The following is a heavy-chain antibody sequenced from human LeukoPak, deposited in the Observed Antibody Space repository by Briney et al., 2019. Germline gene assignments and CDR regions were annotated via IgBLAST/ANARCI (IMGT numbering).Heavy chain of an antibody. D-gene: IGHD3-22*01. V-gene: IGHV1-24*01. J-gene: IGHJ4*02. CDR1: GYTLTELS. CDR3: ASDYYDSSGYSD. Sequence: GASVKVSCKVSGYTLTELSMHWVRQAPGKGLEWMGGFDPEDGETIYAQKFQGRVTMSEYSSTETAYMELSSLRSEQTAVYYGASDYYDSSGYSDWGQGTLVTVSS. CDR2: FDPEDGET.